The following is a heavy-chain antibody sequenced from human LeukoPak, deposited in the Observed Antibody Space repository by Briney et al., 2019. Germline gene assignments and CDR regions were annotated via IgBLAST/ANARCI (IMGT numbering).Heavy chain of an antibody. D-gene: IGHD6-13*01. CDR3: VRATRSAAGVWLFEP. CDR1: GGSISSNY. J-gene: IGHJ5*02. Sequence: SETLSLTCTVSGGSISSNYWNWIRQPAGKGLEWIGRIYNTGSTNYNPSLESRVTMSVGTSKNQFSLKLSSVTAADTAVYYCVRATRSAAGVWLFEPWGQGTLITVSS. CDR2: IYNTGST. V-gene: IGHV4-4*07.